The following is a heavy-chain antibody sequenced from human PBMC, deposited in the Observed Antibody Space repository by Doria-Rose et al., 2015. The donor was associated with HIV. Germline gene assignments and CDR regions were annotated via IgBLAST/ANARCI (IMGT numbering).Heavy chain of an antibody. CDR3: ARTEQRLKRFLWVDS. D-gene: IGHD6-25*01. V-gene: IGHV3-33*01. CDR2: IWYDGSNK. J-gene: IGHJ4*02. Sequence: QVQLVQSGGGVVQPEGSLRLSCAASGFTFSSYGMHWVRQAPGKGLEWVAVIWYDGSNKYYADSVRGRFTISRDNSKNTLYLQLNSLRAEDTAVYYCARTEQRLKRFLWVDSWGQGVLVPVSS. CDR1: GFTFSSYG.